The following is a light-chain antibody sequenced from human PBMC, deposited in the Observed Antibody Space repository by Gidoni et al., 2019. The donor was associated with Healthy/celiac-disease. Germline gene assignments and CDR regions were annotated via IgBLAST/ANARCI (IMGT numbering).Light chain of an antibody. J-gene: IGLJ2*01. CDR1: ALPKQY. Sequence: SYELTQPPSVSVSPGQTARITCSGDALPKQYAYWYQQKPGQAPVLVIYKDSERPSGIPERFSGSSSGTTVTLTISGVQAEDEADYYCQSADSSGTNRVFGGETKLTVL. V-gene: IGLV3-25*03. CDR2: KDS. CDR3: QSADSSGTNRV.